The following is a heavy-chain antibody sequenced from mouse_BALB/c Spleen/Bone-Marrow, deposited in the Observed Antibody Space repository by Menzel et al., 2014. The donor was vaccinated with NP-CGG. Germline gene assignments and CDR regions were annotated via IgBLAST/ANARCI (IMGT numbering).Heavy chain of an antibody. CDR1: GFTFSTYY. CDR2: IYTNDGST. CDR3: ARRAFYALDY. Sequence: LQQSGGGLVKVGESLKLSCAASGFTFSTYYMSWVRQTPEKRLELVAAIYTNDGSTYYPDTVKGRFATSRDNAKNTLYLQMSSLKSEDTALYYCARRAFYALDYWGQGTSVTVSS. J-gene: IGHJ4*01. V-gene: IGHV5-6-2*01.